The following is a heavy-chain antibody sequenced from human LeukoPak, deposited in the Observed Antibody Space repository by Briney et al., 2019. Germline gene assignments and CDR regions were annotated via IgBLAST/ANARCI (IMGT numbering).Heavy chain of an antibody. CDR1: GFTFSSSA. J-gene: IGHJ4*02. CDR2: ISNSGGNT. CDR3: AKDQWSSAPGYFDY. Sequence: GGSLRLSCAASGFTFSSSAMTWVRQAPGKGLEWVSSISNSGGNTYYADSVKGRFTISRDNSKNTLFLQMDSLRAEDAAVYYCAKDQWSSAPGYFDYWGQGTLVTVSS. V-gene: IGHV3-23*01. D-gene: IGHD2-15*01.